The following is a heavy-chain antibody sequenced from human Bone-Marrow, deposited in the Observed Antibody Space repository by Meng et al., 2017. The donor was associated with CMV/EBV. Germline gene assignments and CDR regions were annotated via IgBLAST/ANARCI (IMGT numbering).Heavy chain of an antibody. J-gene: IGHJ4*02. CDR3: ARDARFLECPDY. Sequence: GESLKISCAASGFTVSSNYMSWVRQAPGKGLEWVSVIYSCGSTYYADSVKGRFTISRDNSKNTLYLQMNSLRAEDTAVYYCARDARFLECPDYWGQGTLVTVSS. V-gene: IGHV3-66*03. CDR2: IYSCGST. D-gene: IGHD3-3*01. CDR1: GFTVSSNY.